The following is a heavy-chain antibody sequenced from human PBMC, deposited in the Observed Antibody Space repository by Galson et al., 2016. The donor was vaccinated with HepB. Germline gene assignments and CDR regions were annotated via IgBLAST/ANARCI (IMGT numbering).Heavy chain of an antibody. V-gene: IGHV6-1*01. J-gene: IGHJ5*02. Sequence: CAISGDSVSSNSAGWNWIRQSPSRGLEWLGRTYFRSKWSTDYAVSVRSRITITPDTPKNQFSLHLNSVTPDDTAVYFCARDRVAVSAWFDPWGQGTLVTVSS. CDR1: GDSVSSNSAG. CDR3: ARDRVAVSAWFDP. CDR2: TYFRSKWST. D-gene: IGHD6-19*01.